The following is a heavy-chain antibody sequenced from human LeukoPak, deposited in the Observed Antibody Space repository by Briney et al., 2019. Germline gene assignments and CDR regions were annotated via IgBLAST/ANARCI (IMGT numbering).Heavy chain of an antibody. Sequence: PGGSLRLSCSASGFTFSSYAMHWVRQAPGKGLEYVSAISSNGGSTYYADSVKGRFTISRDNSKNTLYLQVSSLRAEDTAVYYCVKDRRDSSGWYAAAFDIWGQGTMVTVSS. V-gene: IGHV3-64D*06. D-gene: IGHD6-19*01. CDR2: ISSNGGST. CDR1: GFTFSSYA. J-gene: IGHJ3*02. CDR3: VKDRRDSSGWYAAAFDI.